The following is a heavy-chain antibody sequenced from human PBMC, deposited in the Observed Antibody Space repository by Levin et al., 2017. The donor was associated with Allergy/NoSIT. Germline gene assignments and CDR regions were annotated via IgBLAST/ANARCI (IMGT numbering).Heavy chain of an antibody. Sequence: SQTLSLTCTVSGGSINSYYWSWIRQPPGKGLEWIGHIYYNGSPNYNPSLKSRVTISVDTSKTQLSLRLTSVTAADTAVYHCARLVTNYHGMDVWGQGTTVTVSS. V-gene: IGHV4-59*01. J-gene: IGHJ6*02. CDR3: ARLVTNYHGMDV. CDR2: IYYNGSP. CDR1: GGSINSYY.